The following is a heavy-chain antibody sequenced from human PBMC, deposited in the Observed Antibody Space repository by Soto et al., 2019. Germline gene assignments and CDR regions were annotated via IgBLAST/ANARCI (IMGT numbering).Heavy chain of an antibody. CDR3: ARALDYDFWGGLNWFDP. V-gene: IGHV4-59*01. D-gene: IGHD3-3*01. Sequence: QVQLQQSGPGLLKPSETLSLTCSVSGGSITDNYWTWIRQSPGKGLEWVGYIYYTGITNYNPSLKRRVTISRDRSKNQFSLKLDSVTAADTAVYYCARALDYDFWGGLNWFDPWGQGTLVTVSS. CDR2: IYYTGIT. J-gene: IGHJ5*02. CDR1: GGSITDNY.